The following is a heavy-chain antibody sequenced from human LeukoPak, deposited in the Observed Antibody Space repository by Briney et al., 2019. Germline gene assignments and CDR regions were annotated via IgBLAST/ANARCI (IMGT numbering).Heavy chain of an antibody. J-gene: IGHJ6*02. CDR1: GFTFSSYA. CDR3: AHFGGVTHYYGMDV. Sequence: GGSLRLSCAASGFTFSSYAMSWVRQAPGKGLEWVSAISGSGGSTYYADSVKGRFTVSRDNSKNTLYLQMNSLRTEDTAVYYCAHFGGVTHYYGMDVWGQGTTVTVSS. D-gene: IGHD3-16*01. CDR2: ISGSGGST. V-gene: IGHV3-23*01.